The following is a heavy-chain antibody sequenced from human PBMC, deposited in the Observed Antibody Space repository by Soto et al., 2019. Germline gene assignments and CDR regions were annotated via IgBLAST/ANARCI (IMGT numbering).Heavy chain of an antibody. CDR1: GFTFSSYA. CDR2: ISGSGGST. J-gene: IGHJ6*02. D-gene: IGHD6-13*01. V-gene: IGHV3-23*01. Sequence: EVQLLESGGGLVQPGGSLRLSCAASGFTFSSYAMSWVRQAPGKGLEWVSAISGSGGSTYYADSVKGRFTISRDNSKNTLYLQMNSLRAEDTAVYYCAKDQASSSWNTYYYYGMDVWGQGTTVTVSS. CDR3: AKDQASSSWNTYYYYGMDV.